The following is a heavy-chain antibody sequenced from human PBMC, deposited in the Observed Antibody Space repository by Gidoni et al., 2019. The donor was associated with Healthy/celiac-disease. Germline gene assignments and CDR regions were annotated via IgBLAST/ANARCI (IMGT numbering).Heavy chain of an antibody. CDR2: SSSSSSYI. D-gene: IGHD2-8*02. Sequence: EVQLVESGGGLVKPGGSLRLSCAASGFTFSSYSMNGVRQAPGKGLEWVSSSSSSSSYIDYADSVKGRFTISRDNAKNSLYLQMNSLRAEDTAVYYCARDAFPGGVCWDVWGQGTTVTVSS. J-gene: IGHJ6*02. CDR1: GFTFSSYS. CDR3: ARDAFPGGVCWDV. V-gene: IGHV3-21*01.